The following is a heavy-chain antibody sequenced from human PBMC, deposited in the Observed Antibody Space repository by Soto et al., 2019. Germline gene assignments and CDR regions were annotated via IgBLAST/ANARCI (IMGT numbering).Heavy chain of an antibody. D-gene: IGHD6-13*01. CDR2: ISGRSGST. CDR1: GFTFSNYA. J-gene: IGHJ4*02. CDR3: AKVLLGYSSSWYPGY. Sequence: PGGSLRLSCAASGFTFSNYAMSWVRQAPGKGPEWVSSISGRSGSTYYRDSVKGRFTISRDNSNNTLYLQMNSLRAEDTAVYYCAKVLLGYSSSWYPGYWGQGTLVTVSS. V-gene: IGHV3-23*01.